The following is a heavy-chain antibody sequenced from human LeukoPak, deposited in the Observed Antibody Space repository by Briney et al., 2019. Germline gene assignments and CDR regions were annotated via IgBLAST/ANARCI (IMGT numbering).Heavy chain of an antibody. D-gene: IGHD7-27*01. CDR2: IDQHGSDK. CDR1: GFTFSNYW. J-gene: IGHJ5*02. Sequence: GGSLRLSCAASGFTFSNYWMSWVRQAPGKGLEWVASIDQHGSDKFSADSVRGRFTISRDNARNSMYLHMKSLRVEDTAVYYCAKTSLGWLDPWGQGALVTVSS. V-gene: IGHV3-7*01. CDR3: AKTSLGWLDP.